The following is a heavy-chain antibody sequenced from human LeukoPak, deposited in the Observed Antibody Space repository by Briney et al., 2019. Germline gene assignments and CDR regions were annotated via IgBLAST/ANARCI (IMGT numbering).Heavy chain of an antibody. CDR3: ARFRGTSSWHQDVFDY. J-gene: IGHJ4*02. D-gene: IGHD2-15*01. V-gene: IGHV4-59*08. CDR1: GGSINSYN. Sequence: PSETLSLTCTVSGGSINSYNWNWIRQPPGKGLEWIGYISYNGSPDYNPSFKSRVTMSVDTSQGQFSLRLSSVTAADTAVYYCARFRGTSSWHQDVFDYWGQGAPVTVSS. CDR2: ISYNGSP.